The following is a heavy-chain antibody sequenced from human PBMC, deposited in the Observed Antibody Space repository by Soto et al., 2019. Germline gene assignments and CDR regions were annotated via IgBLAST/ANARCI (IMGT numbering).Heavy chain of an antibody. CDR2: IAFSDTSI. CDR3: ARGNALFDY. D-gene: IGHD2-2*01. Sequence: PWETLRLSCAASGFTFSYYYMSWIRQSPGKGLDWVSYIAFSDTSIYYAGSVKGRFTISRDNAKNSLSLQMNSLRDEDTAMYYCARGNALFDYWGQGALVTVSS. J-gene: IGHJ4*02. CDR1: GFTFSYYY. V-gene: IGHV3-11*01.